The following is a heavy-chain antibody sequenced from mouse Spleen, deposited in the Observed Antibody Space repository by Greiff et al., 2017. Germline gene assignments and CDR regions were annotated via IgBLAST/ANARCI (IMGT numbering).Heavy chain of an antibody. J-gene: IGHJ4*01. V-gene: IGHV5-15*04. Sequence: EVKVEESGGGLVKPGGSLKLSCAASGFTFSDYGMAWVRQAPGKGPEWVAFISNLAYSIYYADTVTGRFTISRENAKNTLYLEMSSLRSEDTAMYYCARQTMITTMDYWGQGTSVTVSS. CDR2: ISNLAYSI. CDR1: GFTFSDYG. D-gene: IGHD2-4*01. CDR3: ARQTMITTMDY.